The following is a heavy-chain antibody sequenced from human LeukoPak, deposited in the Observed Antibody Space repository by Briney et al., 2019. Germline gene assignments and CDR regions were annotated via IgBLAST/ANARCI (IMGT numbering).Heavy chain of an antibody. V-gene: IGHV4-30-2*01. J-gene: IGHJ4*02. D-gene: IGHD1-26*01. CDR3: ARGGSYEIDY. Sequence: PSETLSLTCAVSGGSISSGGYSWSWIQQPPGKGLEWIGYIYHSGSTYYNPSLKSRVTISVDRSKNQFSLKLSSVTAADTAVYYCARGGSYEIDYWGQGTLVTVSS. CDR1: GGSISSGGYS. CDR2: IYHSGST.